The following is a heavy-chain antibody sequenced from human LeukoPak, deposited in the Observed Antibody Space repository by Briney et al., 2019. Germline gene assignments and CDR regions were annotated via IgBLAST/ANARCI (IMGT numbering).Heavy chain of an antibody. CDR3: ARVITLAAYGD. D-gene: IGHD3-10*01. J-gene: IGHJ4*02. Sequence: PGGSLRLSCAASEFTFSSYVMTWVRQAPGKGLEWVGRTRNKANSYTTEYAASVKGRFTISRDDSKNSLYLQMNSLKTEDTAVYYCARVITLAAYGDWGQGTLVTVSS. CDR1: EFTFSSYV. CDR2: TRNKANSYTT. V-gene: IGHV3-72*01.